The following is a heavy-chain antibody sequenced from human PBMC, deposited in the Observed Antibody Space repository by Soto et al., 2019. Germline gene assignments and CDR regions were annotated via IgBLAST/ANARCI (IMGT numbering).Heavy chain of an antibody. CDR3: ARDHHHYDILTGWGDY. V-gene: IGHV3-33*01. J-gene: IGHJ4*02. CDR1: GFTFSSYG. D-gene: IGHD3-9*01. CDR2: IWYDGSNK. Sequence: QVQLVESGGGVVQPGRSLRLSCAASGFTFSSYGMHWVRQAPGNGLEWVAVIWYDGSNKYYADSVKGRFTISRDNSKNTLYLQMNSLRAEDTAVYYWARDHHHYDILTGWGDYWGQGTLVTVSS.